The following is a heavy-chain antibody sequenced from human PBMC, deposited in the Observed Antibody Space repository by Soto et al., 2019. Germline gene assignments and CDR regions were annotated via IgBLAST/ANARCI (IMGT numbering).Heavy chain of an antibody. J-gene: IGHJ4*02. V-gene: IGHV4-39*01. D-gene: IGHD6-19*01. Sequence: PSETLSLTCTVSGVSTSSSSYYWGWIRQAPGKGLEWIGSIYYSGSTSFNPSLKSRVTMSVDTPKNQFSLKLSSVTAADTAIYYCGRHGRTDWYSSDWIDYWGQGTLVTVS. CDR2: IYYSGST. CDR3: GRHGRTDWYSSDWIDY. CDR1: GVSTSSSSYY.